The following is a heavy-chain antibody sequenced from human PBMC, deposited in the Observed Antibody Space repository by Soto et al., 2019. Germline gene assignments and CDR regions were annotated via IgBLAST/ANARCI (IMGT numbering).Heavy chain of an antibody. Sequence: SETLSLTCTVSGGSVSSGDYYWNWIRQPPGKGLEWIGYIYYSGNTYYNPSLKSRITISVDTSKNQSSLKLSSVTAADTAVYFCSIAGYYYDSSSYFPFDYWGEGALVTVSS. V-gene: IGHV4-30-4*01. D-gene: IGHD3-22*01. CDR2: IYYSGNT. CDR1: GGSVSSGDYY. CDR3: SIAGYYYDSSSYFPFDY. J-gene: IGHJ4*02.